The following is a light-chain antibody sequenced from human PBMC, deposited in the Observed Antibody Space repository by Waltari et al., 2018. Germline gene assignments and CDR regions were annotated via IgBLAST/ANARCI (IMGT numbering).Light chain of an antibody. J-gene: IGLJ3*02. CDR2: SDT. CDR3: QVWDTTTDHRWV. Sequence: SYVLTQPPSLSVAPGQTARITCGGHDIGSKTVHWYQQRPGQAPVLVIYSDTDRPSGIPERFSGSNSANTPTLTISRVEAGDEADYYCQVWDTTTDHRWVFGGGTKLTVL. CDR1: DIGSKT. V-gene: IGLV3-21*04.